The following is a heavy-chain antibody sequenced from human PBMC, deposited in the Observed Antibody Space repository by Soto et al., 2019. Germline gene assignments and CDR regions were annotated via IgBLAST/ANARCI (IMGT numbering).Heavy chain of an antibody. CDR2: VHYSEST. J-gene: IGHJ4*02. CDR1: GGSISSSSYY. V-gene: IGHV4-39*01. Sequence: PSETLSLTCTVSGGSISSSSYYWGWIRQPPGKGLEWIGSVHYSESTYYNPSLESRVTFSVDTSKNQFSLNLSSVTAADTAVYYCASTTFFDNWGQGTLVTVSS. D-gene: IGHD3-10*02. CDR3: ASTTFFDN.